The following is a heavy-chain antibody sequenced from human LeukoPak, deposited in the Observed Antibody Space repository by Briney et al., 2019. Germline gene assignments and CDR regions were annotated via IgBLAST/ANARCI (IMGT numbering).Heavy chain of an antibody. Sequence: SQTLSLTCAISGDSVSSNTGGWNWIRQSPSRGLEWLGRTYYRSKWYYDYAVSVKSRITINPDTSKNQFSLQLNSVTPEDTAVYYCATSDYGGNSLLAFDIWGQGTMVTVSS. CDR1: GDSVSSNTGG. V-gene: IGHV6-1*01. CDR3: ATSDYGGNSLLAFDI. J-gene: IGHJ3*02. D-gene: IGHD4-23*01. CDR2: TYYRSKWYY.